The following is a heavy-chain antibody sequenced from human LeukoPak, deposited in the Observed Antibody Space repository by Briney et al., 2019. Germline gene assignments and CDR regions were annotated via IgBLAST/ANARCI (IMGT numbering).Heavy chain of an antibody. Sequence: PSETLSLTCIVSGGSISSSSYFWRWIRQPPGKGLEWIGSIYYSGSTYYNPSLKSRVTISVDTSKNQFSLHLSSVTAADTAVYYGARHWDAATWFDYWGQGTLVTVSS. CDR3: ARHWDAATWFDY. CDR2: IYYSGST. D-gene: IGHD1-26*01. CDR1: GGSISSSSYF. V-gene: IGHV4-39*01. J-gene: IGHJ4*02.